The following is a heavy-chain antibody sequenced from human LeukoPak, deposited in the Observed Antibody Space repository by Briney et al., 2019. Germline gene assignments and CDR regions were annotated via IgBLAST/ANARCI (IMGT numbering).Heavy chain of an antibody. D-gene: IGHD3-10*01. CDR2: INSNSGGT. V-gene: IGHV1-2*06. J-gene: IGHJ4*02. CDR3: ARGGSGSGYLYYFDY. Sequence: ASVKVSCKASGYSFNDYSMHWVRQAPGQGLEWMGRINSNSGGTSYVQNFQDRVTMTRDTSINTAYMELSGLTSDDTAVYYCARGGSGSGYLYYFDYWGQGTLVSVSS. CDR1: GYSFNDYS.